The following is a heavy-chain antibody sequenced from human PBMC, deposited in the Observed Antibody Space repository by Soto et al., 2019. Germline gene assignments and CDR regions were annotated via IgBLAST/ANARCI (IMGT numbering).Heavy chain of an antibody. V-gene: IGHV4-61*08. CDR2: VHYSGST. CDR3: ARVSFSAVAYTSADS. D-gene: IGHD6-19*01. CDR1: GGSVTSGAYH. J-gene: IGHJ4*02. Sequence: PSETLSLTCSVSGGSVTSGAYHWTWIRQPPGKGLEWIGFVHYSGSTNYNPSLKSRVTISLDTSKNRFTLNLNSVTAGDTAVYHCARVSFSAVAYTSADSWGQGTLVTVSS.